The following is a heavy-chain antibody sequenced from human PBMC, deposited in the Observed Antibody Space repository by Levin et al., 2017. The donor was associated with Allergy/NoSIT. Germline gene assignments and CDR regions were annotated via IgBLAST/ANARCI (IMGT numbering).Heavy chain of an antibody. CDR3: ARHNSWHNNWFDP. V-gene: IGHV4-59*01. J-gene: IGHJ5*02. Sequence: SETLSLTCTVSDGSISGSYWSWIRQSPGKGLEWIGYVYYIGSTNYNPSFKSRVTISVDTSKNQFSLKLTSVTAAATAVYYCARHNSWHNNWFDPWGQGTLVTVPS. CDR2: VYYIGST. CDR1: DGSISGSY. D-gene: IGHD6-13*01.